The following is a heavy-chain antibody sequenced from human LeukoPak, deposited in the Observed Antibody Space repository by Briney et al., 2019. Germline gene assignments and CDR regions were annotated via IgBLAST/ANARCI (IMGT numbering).Heavy chain of an antibody. J-gene: IGHJ4*02. CDR1: GFTVSSNY. CDR2: IYSGGST. V-gene: IGHV3-53*01. Sequence: PGGSLRLSCAASGFTVSSNYMSWVRQAPGKGLEWVSVIYSGGSTYYADSVKGRFTISRDNSKNTLYLQMNSLRAEDTAVYYCARGRDYYDSSGYYNWGQGILVTVSS. CDR3: ARGRDYYDSSGYYN. D-gene: IGHD3-22*01.